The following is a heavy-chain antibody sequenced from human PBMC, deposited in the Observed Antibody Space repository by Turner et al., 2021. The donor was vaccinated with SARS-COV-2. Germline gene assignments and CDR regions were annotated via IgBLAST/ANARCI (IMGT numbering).Heavy chain of an antibody. CDR1: GGHINNNHYS. J-gene: IGHJ5*02. Sequence: QLQLQESGPRLVKPSETLSLTCAVSGGHINNNHYSWGWIRQPPGRGLEWIGSVFHTGSTYYKSSLKRRVAISIDTSKNHFSLRLNSVTAADTAVYYCARHEVNSYDASGYYTSPWGQGILVTVSS. D-gene: IGHD3-22*01. V-gene: IGHV4-39*01. CDR2: VFHTGST. CDR3: ARHEVNSYDASGYYTSP.